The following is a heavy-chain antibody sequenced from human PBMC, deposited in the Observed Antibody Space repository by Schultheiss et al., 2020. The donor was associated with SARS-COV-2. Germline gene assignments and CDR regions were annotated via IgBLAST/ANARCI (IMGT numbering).Heavy chain of an antibody. CDR2: IYWNDDK. CDR1: GFSLNTYGVG. V-gene: IGHV2-5*01. CDR3: ARVTRDDFDSGGYYRTIDY. J-gene: IGHJ4*02. D-gene: IGHD3-22*01. Sequence: SGPTLVKPTQTLTLTCTFSGFSLNTYGVGVGWIRQPPGKALEWLAVIYWNDDKRYSPSLQSRVTITKDTSKNQVVLTMANMDPVDTATYYCARVTRDDFDSGGYYRTIDYWGQGTLVTVSS.